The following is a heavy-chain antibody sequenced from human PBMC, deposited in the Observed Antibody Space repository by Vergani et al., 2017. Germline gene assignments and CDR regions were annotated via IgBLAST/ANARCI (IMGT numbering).Heavy chain of an antibody. V-gene: IGHV1-46*03. Sequence: QVQVVQSGAEVKKSGASVKVSCKTSGYTFSNYYMTWVRQAPGQGLEWMGIINPSGGHTNYAQKFQGRVTMTRDTSTSTVYMELSSLRSEDTAIYYCARGDYGILTGYRYWGQGTLVTVSA. CDR1: GYTFSNYY. J-gene: IGHJ4*02. CDR2: INPSGGHT. D-gene: IGHD3-9*01. CDR3: ARGDYGILTGYRY.